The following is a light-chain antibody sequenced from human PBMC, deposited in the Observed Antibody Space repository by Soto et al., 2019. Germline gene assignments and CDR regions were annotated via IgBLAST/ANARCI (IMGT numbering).Light chain of an antibody. V-gene: IGKV1-27*01. CDR1: PGISNY. CDR2: AAA. Sequence: DIQMTQSPSSLSASVGDRVTITCRASPGISNYLAWYQQKPGKVPKLLSYAAATLQSGGSSRFSGSGSVADFTLNISSLQPEGVATYYCPKYNSDPPLFGGGTKVQIK. J-gene: IGKJ4*01. CDR3: PKYNSDPPL.